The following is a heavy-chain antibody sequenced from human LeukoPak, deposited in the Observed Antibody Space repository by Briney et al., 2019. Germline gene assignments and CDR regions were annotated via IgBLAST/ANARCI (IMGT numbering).Heavy chain of an antibody. Sequence: PGGSLRLSCAASGFTFSSYAMSWVRQAPGKGLEWVSAISGSGGSTYYADSVKGRFTISRDNSKNTLYLQMNSLRAEDTAVYYCARGGSSGTLWGADAFDIWGQGTMVTVSS. CDR3: ARGGSSGTLWGADAFDI. CDR1: GFTFSSYA. V-gene: IGHV3-23*01. CDR2: ISGSGGST. J-gene: IGHJ3*02. D-gene: IGHD3-22*01.